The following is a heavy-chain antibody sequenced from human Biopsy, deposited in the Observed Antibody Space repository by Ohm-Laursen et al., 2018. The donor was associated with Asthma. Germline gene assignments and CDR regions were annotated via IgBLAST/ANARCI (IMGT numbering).Heavy chain of an antibody. Sequence: ASVKVSCKASGYTFTNYAMHWVRQAPGQRLEWMGWINVGNGNTKSSQKFQGRVTISRDTSASTAYMELSSLRSEDTAVYYCARTYYDFLTGQVNDAFAMWGQGTMVTVSS. V-gene: IGHV1-3*01. CDR2: INVGNGNT. CDR3: ARTYYDFLTGQVNDAFAM. CDR1: GYTFTNYA. J-gene: IGHJ3*02. D-gene: IGHD3-9*01.